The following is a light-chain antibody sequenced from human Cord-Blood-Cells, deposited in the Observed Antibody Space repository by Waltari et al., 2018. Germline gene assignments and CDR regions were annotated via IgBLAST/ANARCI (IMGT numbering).Light chain of an antibody. Sequence: ELVLTQSPATLSLSPAERATPSCRSSQRVSSYLAWYQQKPGQAPRLLIYDASNRATGIPPRFSGSGSGTDFTLTIASLGPEYFAVYYWQQLSNWPWTFGQGTKVEIK. CDR3: QQLSNWPWT. V-gene: IGKV3-11*01. CDR1: QRVSSY. CDR2: DAS. J-gene: IGKJ1*01.